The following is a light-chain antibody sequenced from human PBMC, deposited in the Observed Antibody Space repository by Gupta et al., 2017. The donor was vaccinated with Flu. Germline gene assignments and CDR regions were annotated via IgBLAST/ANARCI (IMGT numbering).Light chain of an antibody. Sequence: DVCCYEYVSWYRQYPGRPPELMIYGDTRRPSGFSALLSGPKSGNTVSLTVSGPQSEDEALYLRSTHEGKNDGIFGGGTKLTVL. J-gene: IGLJ2*01. CDR2: GDT. V-gene: IGLV2-8*01. CDR1: DVCCYEY. CDR3: STHEGKNDGI.